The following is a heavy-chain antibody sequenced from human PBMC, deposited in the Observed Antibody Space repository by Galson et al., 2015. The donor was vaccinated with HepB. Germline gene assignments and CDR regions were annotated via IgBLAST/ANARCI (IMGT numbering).Heavy chain of an antibody. CDR2: TYYRSKWYN. CDR1: GDSVSSNSAA. Sequence: CAISGDSVSSNSAAWNWIRQSPSRGLEWLGRTYYRSKWYNDYAVSVKSRITINPDTSRNQFSLQLNSVTPEDTAAYYCARGFHSSSWPYYYYGMDVWGQGTTVTVSS. V-gene: IGHV6-1*01. D-gene: IGHD6-13*01. CDR3: ARGFHSSSWPYYYYGMDV. J-gene: IGHJ6*02.